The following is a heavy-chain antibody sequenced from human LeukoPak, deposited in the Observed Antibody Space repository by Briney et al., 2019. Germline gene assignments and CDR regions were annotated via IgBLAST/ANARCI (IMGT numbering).Heavy chain of an antibody. Sequence: SETLSLTCTVSGASISSYYWSCIRQPPGKGLEWIGYIYSSGSTNYNPSLKSRVTMSVDTSKNQFSLKLISVNAADTALYYCARDRGREYSSSWYDFWGQGTLVTVSS. D-gene: IGHD6-13*01. CDR1: GASISSYY. CDR2: IYSSGST. J-gene: IGHJ5*01. V-gene: IGHV4-59*01. CDR3: ARDRGREYSSSWYDF.